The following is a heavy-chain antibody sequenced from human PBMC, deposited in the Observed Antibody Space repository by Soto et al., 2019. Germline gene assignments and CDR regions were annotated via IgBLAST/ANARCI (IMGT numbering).Heavy chain of an antibody. CDR1: GYTFTGYA. CDR3: ARAVAVTAAFDY. D-gene: IGHD2-21*02. J-gene: IGHJ4*02. CDR2: INAGNGNT. Sequence: VQLVQSGAEEKKPGASVKVSCKASGYTFTGYAMHWVRQAPGQRLEWMGWINAGNGNTKYSQKFQGRVTITRDPSASTAYMELSSVRSEDTAVYYCARAVAVTAAFDYWGQGTQVTVS. V-gene: IGHV1-3*05.